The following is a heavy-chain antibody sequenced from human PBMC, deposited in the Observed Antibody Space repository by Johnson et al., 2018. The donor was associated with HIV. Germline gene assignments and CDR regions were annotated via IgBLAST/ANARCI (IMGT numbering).Heavy chain of an antibody. D-gene: IGHD1-26*01. CDR3: ARDRGYSGSYFGAFDI. V-gene: IGHV3-11*04. CDR2: ISSIGITI. Sequence: QVQLVESGGGLVKPGGSPRLSCAASGFTFSDHYMAWIRQAPGKGLEWVSYISSIGITIYYADSVQGRFTISRDNAKNTLYLQMNSLRAEDKAVYYCARDRGYSGSYFGAFDIWGQGTMVTVSS. CDR1: GFTFSDHY. J-gene: IGHJ3*02.